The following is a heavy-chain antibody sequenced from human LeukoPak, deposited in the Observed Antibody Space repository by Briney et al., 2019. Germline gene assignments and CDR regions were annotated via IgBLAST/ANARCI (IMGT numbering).Heavy chain of an antibody. CDR2: IKIDGSDTSST. D-gene: IGHD3-10*01. V-gene: IGHV3-74*01. CDR1: GFTFSSYW. Sequence: PGGSLRLSCAASGFTFSSYWMHWVRQAPGKGLVWVSRIKIDGSDTSSTSYADAVKGRFTNSRDNAKNTLFLQMNRLRAEDTAVYYCARDGGSGIYGAFDIWGQGTMVTVSP. J-gene: IGHJ3*02. CDR3: ARDGGSGIYGAFDI.